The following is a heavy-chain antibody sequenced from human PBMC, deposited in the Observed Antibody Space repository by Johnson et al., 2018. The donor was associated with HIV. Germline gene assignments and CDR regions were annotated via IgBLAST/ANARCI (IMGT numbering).Heavy chain of an antibody. Sequence: VQLVESGGGVVQPGESLRLSCAASGFTFSSYDMRWVRQATGKGLEWVSAIGSAGDRYYPGSVQGRFTISRENAKNSLYLQMNSLRAEDTALYYCAKGRRPWLVDAFHLWGQGTMVTVSS. V-gene: IGHV3-13*01. CDR3: AKGRRPWLVDAFHL. D-gene: IGHD6-19*01. J-gene: IGHJ3*01. CDR2: IGSAGDR. CDR1: GFTFSSYD.